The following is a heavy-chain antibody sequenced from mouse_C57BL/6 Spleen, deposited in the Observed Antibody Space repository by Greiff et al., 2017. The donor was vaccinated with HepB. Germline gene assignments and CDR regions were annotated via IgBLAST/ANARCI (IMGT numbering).Heavy chain of an antibody. Sequence: EVKLLESGPGLVKPSQSLSLTCSVTGYSITSGYYWNWIRQFPGNKLEWMGYISYDGSNNYNPSLKNRISITRDTSKNQFFLKLNSVTTEDTATYYCADSSGLAWFAYWGQGTLVTVSA. CDR3: ADSSGLAWFAY. CDR2: ISYDGSN. D-gene: IGHD3-2*02. J-gene: IGHJ3*01. CDR1: GYSITSGYY. V-gene: IGHV3-6*01.